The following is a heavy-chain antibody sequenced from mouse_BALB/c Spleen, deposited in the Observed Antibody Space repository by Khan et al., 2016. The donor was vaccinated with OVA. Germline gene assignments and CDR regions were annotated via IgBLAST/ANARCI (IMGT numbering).Heavy chain of an antibody. CDR3: ARLEDL. CDR2: IWADGST. CDR1: GYSLTNDG. Sequence: QIQLMESGPGLEAPSQSLSITCTVSGYSLTNDGVHWVRQPPGKGLEWLGVIWADGSTKYNSDLMYRLSISKDKSKSQVFLKMNSMQNDDTALYYCARLEDLWGQGTTLTVSS. V-gene: IGHV2-9*02. J-gene: IGHJ2*01.